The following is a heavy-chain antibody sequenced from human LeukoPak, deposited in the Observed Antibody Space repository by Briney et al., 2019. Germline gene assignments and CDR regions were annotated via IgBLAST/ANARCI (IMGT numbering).Heavy chain of an antibody. J-gene: IGHJ4*02. CDR1: GFTFSSYW. CDR2: IKSDGSIT. CDR3: ATKDWLDY. Sequence: GGSLRLSCAASGFTFSSYWMHWVRQAPGKGLVWVSRIKSDGSITSYADSVKGRFTISRDNAKNTLYLQMNSLRAEDTAVYYCATKDWLDYWGQGTLVTVSS. V-gene: IGHV3-74*01. D-gene: IGHD3/OR15-3a*01.